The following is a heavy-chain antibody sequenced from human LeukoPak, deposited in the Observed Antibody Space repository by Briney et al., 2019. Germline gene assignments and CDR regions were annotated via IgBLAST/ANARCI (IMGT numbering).Heavy chain of an antibody. CDR1: GYTFTSYY. D-gene: IGHD3-22*01. CDR2: INPSGGST. Sequence: ASVKVSCKASGYTFTSYYMHWVRQAPGQGLEWMGIINPSGGSTSYAQKFQGRVTMTRDTSTSTVYMELSSLRSEDTAVYYCARDLYYYDSYTGVGFDYWGQGTLVTVSS. CDR3: ARDLYYYDSYTGVGFDY. J-gene: IGHJ4*02. V-gene: IGHV1-46*01.